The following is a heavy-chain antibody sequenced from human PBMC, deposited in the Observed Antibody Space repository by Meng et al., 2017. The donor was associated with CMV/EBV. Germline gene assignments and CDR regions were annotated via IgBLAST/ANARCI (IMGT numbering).Heavy chain of an antibody. CDR3: TTGDIVVVPATLSAFDI. D-gene: IGHD2-2*01. CDR1: GFTFSNAW. J-gene: IGHJ3*02. V-gene: IGHV3-15*01. Sequence: GESLKISCAASGFTFSNAWMSWVRQAPGKGLEWVGRIKSKTDGGTTDYAAPVKGRFTISRDDSKNTLYLQMNSLKTEDTAVYYCTTGDIVVVPATLSAFDIWGQGTMVTVSS. CDR2: IKSKTDGGTT.